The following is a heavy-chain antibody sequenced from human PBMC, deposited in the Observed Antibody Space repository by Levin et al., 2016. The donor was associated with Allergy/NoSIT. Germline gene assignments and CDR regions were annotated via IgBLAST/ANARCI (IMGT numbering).Heavy chain of an antibody. CDR2: TNYRSSWYN. CDR3: ARDSGPGRRWYDF. V-gene: IGHV6-1*01. CDR1: GGSISSYY. J-gene: IGHJ5*01. D-gene: IGHD1-26*01. Sequence: SETLSLTCTVSGGSISSYYWSWIRQSPSRGLEWLGRTNYRSSWYNDYAESVKSRINIYPDTSRNQFSLQLKFVTPEDTAVYYCARDSGPGRRWYDFWGQGALVSVSS.